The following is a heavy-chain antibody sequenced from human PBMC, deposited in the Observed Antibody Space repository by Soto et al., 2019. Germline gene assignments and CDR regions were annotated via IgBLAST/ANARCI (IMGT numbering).Heavy chain of an antibody. J-gene: IGHJ4*02. D-gene: IGHD3-16*01. CDR2: TSYDGSNN. CDR1: GFTFRSYV. V-gene: IGHV3-33*05. Sequence: QVQLVESGGGVVQPGTSLRLSCVGSGFTFRSYVIHWVRQAPGKGLEWVALTSYDGSNNFYGDSVKGRFTISRHYSRNTVELQMDSLRFEDTALYYCARWGTTGGLDVWGQGTLVSVSS. CDR3: ARWGTTGGLDV.